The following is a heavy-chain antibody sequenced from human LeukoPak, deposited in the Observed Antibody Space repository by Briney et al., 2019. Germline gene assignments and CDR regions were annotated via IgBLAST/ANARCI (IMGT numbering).Heavy chain of an antibody. CDR2: LNQGGSEK. J-gene: IGHJ4*02. CDR3: ARDATRGGDFDY. Sequence: PGGSLRLSCAASGFTFSSYWMTWVRQAPGKGLEWVANLNQGGSEKYYVDSVKGRFTISRDNAKNSLYLQMNSLRAEDTAVYYCARDATRGGDFDYWGQGTLVTVSS. V-gene: IGHV3-7*01. D-gene: IGHD3-16*01. CDR1: GFTFSSYW.